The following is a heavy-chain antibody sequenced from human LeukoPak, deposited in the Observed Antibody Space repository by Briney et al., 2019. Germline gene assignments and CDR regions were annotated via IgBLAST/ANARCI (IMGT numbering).Heavy chain of an antibody. Sequence: SLRLSCAASGFTFDDYAIHWVGQAPGTGLEGVAGTSWNSGSIEYADSVKGRFHITRDNAKHSLSLPINSLRAEDTALYYCAKDSDYGDYSDYYGMDVGGQGTRVSVSS. V-gene: IGHV3-9*01. CDR3: AKDSDYGDYSDYYGMDV. CDR1: GFTFDDYA. CDR2: TSWNSGSI. J-gene: IGHJ6*02. D-gene: IGHD4-17*01.